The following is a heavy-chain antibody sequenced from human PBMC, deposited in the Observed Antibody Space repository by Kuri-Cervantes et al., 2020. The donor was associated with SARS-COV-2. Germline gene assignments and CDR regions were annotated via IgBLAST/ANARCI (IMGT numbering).Heavy chain of an antibody. J-gene: IGHJ6*02. V-gene: IGHV3-23*01. D-gene: IGHD5-18*01. CDR2: ISGSGGST. CDR3: AKPGYSYGKEYYYYYGMDV. Sequence: GGSLRLSCAASGFTFSSYAMSWVRQAPGKGLEWVSAISGSGGSTYYADSVKGRFTISRDNSKNTLYLQMNSLRAEDTAVYYCAKPGYSYGKEYYYYYGMDVWGQGTTVTVSS. CDR1: GFTFSSYA.